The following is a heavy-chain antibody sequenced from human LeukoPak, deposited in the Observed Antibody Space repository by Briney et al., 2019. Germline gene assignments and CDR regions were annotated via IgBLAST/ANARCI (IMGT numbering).Heavy chain of an antibody. J-gene: IGHJ5*02. V-gene: IGHV4-34*01. Sequence: SETLSLTCAVYGGSFSVYYWSWIRQPPGKGLEWIGEINHSGSTNYNPSLKSRVTISVDTSKNQFSLKLSSVPAADTAVYYCARARGFLEWLFYHTKTWFEPWGQGTLVTVS. D-gene: IGHD3-3*01. CDR1: GGSFSVYY. CDR2: INHSGST. CDR3: ARARGFLEWLFYHTKTWFEP.